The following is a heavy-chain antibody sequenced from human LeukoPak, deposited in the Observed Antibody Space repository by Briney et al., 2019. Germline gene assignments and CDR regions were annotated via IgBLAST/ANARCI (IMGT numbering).Heavy chain of an antibody. V-gene: IGHV3-53*01. CDR2: IYSGGST. CDR1: GFTVSSNY. D-gene: IGHD3-3*01. J-gene: IGHJ4*02. Sequence: PGGSLRLSCAASGFTVSSNYMSWVRQAPGKGLEWVSVIYSGGSTYYADSVKGRFTISRDNSKNTLYLQMNSLRAEDTAVYYCARGGYYSDYYFDYWGQGTLVTVSS. CDR3: ARGGYYSDYYFDY.